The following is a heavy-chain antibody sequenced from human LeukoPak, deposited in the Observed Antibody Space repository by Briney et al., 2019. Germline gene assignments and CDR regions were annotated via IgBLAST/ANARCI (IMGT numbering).Heavy chain of an antibody. Sequence: ASVKVSCKASGYTFTGYYMHWVRQAPGQGLEWMGWINPNSGGTNYAQKFQGRVTMTRDTSISTAYMELSRLRSDDTAVYYCARDSLTIFGVVFSLYYFDYWGPGTLVTVSS. D-gene: IGHD3-3*01. V-gene: IGHV1-2*02. CDR2: INPNSGGT. CDR1: GYTFTGYY. CDR3: ARDSLTIFGVVFSLYYFDY. J-gene: IGHJ4*02.